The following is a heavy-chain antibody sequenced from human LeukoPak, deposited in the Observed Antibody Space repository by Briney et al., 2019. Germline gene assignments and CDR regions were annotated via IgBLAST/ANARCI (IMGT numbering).Heavy chain of an antibody. CDR2: INNDGSYA. CDR3: ARDRPHNWFDP. Sequence: GGSLRLSCAASGIAFSNHWMHRVRQAPGKGLEWVSWINNDGSYAVYADSVRARFTISRDNAKNTLYMKMNSLRPEDTAVYYCARDRPHNWFDPWGQGTLVTVSS. V-gene: IGHV3-74*01. J-gene: IGHJ5*02. CDR1: GIAFSNHW.